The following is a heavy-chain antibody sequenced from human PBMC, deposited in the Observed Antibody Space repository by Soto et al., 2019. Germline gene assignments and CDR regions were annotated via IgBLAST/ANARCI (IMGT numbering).Heavy chain of an antibody. J-gene: IGHJ4*02. Sequence: PGGSLRLSCVASGFSFSSNVMHWVRQAPGKGLEWLALISYDGSSKHHADSVKGRFTISRDNAKNSLYLQMNSLRAEDTAVYYCARDYPGGSYYDYWGQGTLVTVSS. CDR3: ARDYPGGSYYDY. CDR2: ISYDGSSK. CDR1: GFSFSSNV. V-gene: IGHV3-30*03. D-gene: IGHD1-26*01.